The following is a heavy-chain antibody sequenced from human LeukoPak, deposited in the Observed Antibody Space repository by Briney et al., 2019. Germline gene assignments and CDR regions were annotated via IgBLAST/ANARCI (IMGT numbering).Heavy chain of an antibody. V-gene: IGHV4-59*01. J-gene: IGHJ4*02. CDR2: MYHSGST. CDR3: ARDLWAGSGGWGYFDY. Sequence: SESLSLTCTVSGASISSYYWSWIRQPPGKGLEWIGYMYHSGSTNYNPSLKSRVTISVDTSKNQFSLKLSSVTAADTAVYYCARDLWAGSGGWGYFDYWGQGTLVTVSS. CDR1: GASISSYY. D-gene: IGHD6-19*01.